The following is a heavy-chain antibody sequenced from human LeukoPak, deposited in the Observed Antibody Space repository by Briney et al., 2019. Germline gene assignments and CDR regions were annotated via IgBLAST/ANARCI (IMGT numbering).Heavy chain of an antibody. D-gene: IGHD1-26*01. CDR1: GGSFSGYY. CDR3: ARTVGDTKSPFQQ. Sequence: PSDTLSLTCAVYGGSFSGYYWSWIRQPPAKGLEWIGEINHSGSTNYNPSLKSRVTISVDRSKNQFYLKLSSVTAADTAVYYCARTVGDTKSPFQQWGQGTLVTVSS. CDR2: INHSGST. J-gene: IGHJ1*01. V-gene: IGHV4-34*01.